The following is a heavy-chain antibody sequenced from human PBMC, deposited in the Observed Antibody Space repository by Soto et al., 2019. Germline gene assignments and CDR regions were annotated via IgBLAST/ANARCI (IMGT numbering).Heavy chain of an antibody. Sequence: QVQLVQSGADMKKPGASVKVSCKASGYTFTHYDINWVRQATVQGLEWMGWMNPNTGNTASAQKFQDRVTMTRNTSISPASMELSSLRSEDTGLCFCARVGWGPPFDVWGQGTPVTVAS. J-gene: IGHJ4*02. CDR1: GYTFTHYD. CDR2: MNPNTGNT. CDR3: ARVGWGPPFDV. D-gene: IGHD3-16*01. V-gene: IGHV1-8*01.